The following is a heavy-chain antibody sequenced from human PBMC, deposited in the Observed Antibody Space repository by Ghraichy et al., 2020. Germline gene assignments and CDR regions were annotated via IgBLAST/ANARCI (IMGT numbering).Heavy chain of an antibody. CDR1: GGSISSGGYY. Sequence: SETLSLTCTVSGGSISSGGYYWSWIRQHPGKGLEWIGYIYYSGSTYYNPSLKSRVTISVDTSKNQFSLKLSSVTAADTAVYYCATQPSSSWYFDLWCRDTLVTVSS. J-gene: IGHJ2*01. V-gene: IGHV4-31*03. CDR2: IYYSGST. CDR3: ATQPSSSWYFDL. D-gene: IGHD6-13*01.